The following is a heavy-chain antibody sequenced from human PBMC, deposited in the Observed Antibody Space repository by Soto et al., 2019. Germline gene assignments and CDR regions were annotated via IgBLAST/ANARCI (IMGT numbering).Heavy chain of an antibody. V-gene: IGHV3-30-3*01. CDR3: AKEQGSSWYEIDY. J-gene: IGHJ4*02. CDR1: GFTFSSYA. CDR2: ISYDGSNK. Sequence: GGSLRLSCAASGFTFSSYAMHWVPQAPGKGLEWVAVISYDGSNKYYADSVKGRFTISRDNSKNTLYLQMNSLRAEDTAVYYCAKEQGSSWYEIDYWGQGPLVTVSS. D-gene: IGHD6-13*01.